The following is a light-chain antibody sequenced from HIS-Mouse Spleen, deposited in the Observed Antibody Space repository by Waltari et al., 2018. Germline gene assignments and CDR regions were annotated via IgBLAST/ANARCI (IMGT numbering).Light chain of an antibody. Sequence: QSALTQPASVSGSPGHSSTIPCTGTSSDVGIHHLLLWYQQHPGKAPKLMIYEGSKRPSGVSNRFSGSKSGNTASLTISGLQAEDEADYYCCSYAGSSTWVFGGGTKLTVL. CDR1: SSDVGIHHL. J-gene: IGLJ3*02. V-gene: IGLV2-23*01. CDR2: EGS. CDR3: CSYAGSSTWV.